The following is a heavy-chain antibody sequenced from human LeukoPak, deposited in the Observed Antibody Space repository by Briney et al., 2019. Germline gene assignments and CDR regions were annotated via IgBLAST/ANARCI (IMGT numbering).Heavy chain of an antibody. CDR3: ARESPSMPHGKANYFDY. V-gene: IGHV1-18*01. CDR2: ISAYNGNT. CDR1: GYTFTSYG. Sequence: GASVKVSCKASGYTFTSYGISWVRQAPGQGLEWMGWISAYNGNTNYAQKLQGRVTMTTDTSTSTAYMELRSLRSDDTAVYYCARESPSMPHGKANYFDYWGQGTLVTVSS. J-gene: IGHJ4*02. D-gene: IGHD4-23*01.